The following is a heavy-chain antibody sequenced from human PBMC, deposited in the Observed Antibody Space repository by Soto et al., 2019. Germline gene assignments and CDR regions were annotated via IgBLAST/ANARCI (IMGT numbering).Heavy chain of an antibody. Sequence: QVQLVQSGAEVKKPGSSVKVSCKASGGTFSSYTINWVRQAPGQGLEWMGRIIPILNISNFAQRFQGRVTITADKFMTAAYMELSSLRSEDTAVYYCATSFDNDYIPGVQYYYYMDVWGKGTTVTVSS. D-gene: IGHD4-4*01. J-gene: IGHJ6*03. CDR2: IIPILNIS. V-gene: IGHV1-69*02. CDR3: ATSFDNDYIPGVQYYYYMDV. CDR1: GGTFSSYT.